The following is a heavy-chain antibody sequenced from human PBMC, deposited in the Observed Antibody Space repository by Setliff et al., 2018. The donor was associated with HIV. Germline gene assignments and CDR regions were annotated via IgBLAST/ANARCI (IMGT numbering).Heavy chain of an antibody. J-gene: IGHJ3*02. CDR2: IYTSGGT. CDR3: ARRLNYYGSGNYPGAFDI. CDR1: GGSISSYY. D-gene: IGHD3-10*01. Sequence: ETLSLTCTVSGGSISSYYWSWIRQPPGKGLEWIGYIYTSGGTNYNPSLKSRVTISVDTSKNQFSLKLSSVTAADTAVYYCARRLNYYGSGNYPGAFDIWGQGTMVTVSS. V-gene: IGHV4-4*09.